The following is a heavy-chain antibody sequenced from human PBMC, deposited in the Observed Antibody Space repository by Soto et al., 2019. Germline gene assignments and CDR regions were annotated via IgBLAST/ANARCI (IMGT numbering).Heavy chain of an antibody. D-gene: IGHD3-22*01. CDR3: ARNTYYYDSSGYYPAEYFQH. CDR1: GYSFTSYW. J-gene: IGHJ1*01. CDR2: IYPGDSDT. Sequence: GESLKISCKGSGYSFTSYWIGWVRQMPGKGLEWMGIIYPGDSDTRYSPSFQGQVTISADKSISTAYLQWSSLKASDTAMYYCARNTYYYDSSGYYPAEYFQHWGQGTLVTVSS. V-gene: IGHV5-51*01.